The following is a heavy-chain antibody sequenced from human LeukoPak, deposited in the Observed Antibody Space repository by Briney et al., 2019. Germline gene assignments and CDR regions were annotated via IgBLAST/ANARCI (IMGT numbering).Heavy chain of an antibody. J-gene: IGHJ4*02. CDR1: GFTFNNYA. CDR3: AKIPKGGYFDY. V-gene: IGHV3-23*01. Sequence: GGSLRLSCAASGFTFNNYAMNWVRQAPGKGLEWVSHISPSGDSTYYADSVKGRFTISGDSSKNTLSPQMNSLRAEDTAVYYCAKIPKGGYFDYWGQGTLVTVSS. CDR2: ISPSGDST. D-gene: IGHD2-2*02.